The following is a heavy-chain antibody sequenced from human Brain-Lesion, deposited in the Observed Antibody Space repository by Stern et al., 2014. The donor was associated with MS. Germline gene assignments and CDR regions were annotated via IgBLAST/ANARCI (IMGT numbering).Heavy chain of an antibody. CDR3: ARGRVVPGFQYYATDV. J-gene: IGHJ6*02. D-gene: IGHD2-2*01. CDR2: IFNSGST. Sequence: QVQLQESGPGLVKPSQTLSLSCTVSGGSISSGGYYWSWIRQPAGKGLEWIGRIFNSGSTRSNPSPKSRVTISIDPSKNQFSLRLTSMTAADTAVYYCARGRVVPGFQYYATDVWGQGTTVIVSS. V-gene: IGHV4-61*02. CDR1: GGSISSGGYY.